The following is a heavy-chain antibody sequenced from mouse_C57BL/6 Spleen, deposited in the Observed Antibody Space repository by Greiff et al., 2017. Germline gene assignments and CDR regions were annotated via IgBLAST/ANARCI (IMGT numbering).Heavy chain of an antibody. CDR3: ARSTVVAKNYFDY. D-gene: IGHD1-1*01. J-gene: IGHJ2*01. V-gene: IGHV1-22*01. CDR2: INPHNGGT. Sequence: EVHLVESGPELVKPGASVKMSCKASGYTFTDYNLHWVKQSHGKSLAWIGYINPHNGGTSYNQKFKGKATLSVNKSSSTAYMELRSLTSENSAVYYCARSTVVAKNYFDYWGQGTTLTVSS. CDR1: GYTFTDYN.